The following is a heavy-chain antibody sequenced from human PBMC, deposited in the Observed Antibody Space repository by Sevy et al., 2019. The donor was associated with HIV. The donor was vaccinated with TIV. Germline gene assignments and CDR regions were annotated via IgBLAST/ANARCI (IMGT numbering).Heavy chain of an antibody. D-gene: IGHD3-10*01. CDR2: IKQDGSAK. CDR3: ARDYYYGSGFDY. Sequence: GGSLRLSCAASGFTFSSYWMSWVRQAPGKGLEWVANIKQDGSAKYYADSAKGRFTISRDNAKNSLYLQMNSLRAEDTAVYYCARDYYYGSGFDYWGQGTLVTVSS. J-gene: IGHJ4*02. CDR1: GFTFSSYW. V-gene: IGHV3-7*01.